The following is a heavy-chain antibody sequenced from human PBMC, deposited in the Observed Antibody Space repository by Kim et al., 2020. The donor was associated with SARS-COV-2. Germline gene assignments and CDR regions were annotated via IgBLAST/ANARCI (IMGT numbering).Heavy chain of an antibody. J-gene: IGHJ4*02. CDR2: ISAYNGNT. V-gene: IGHV1-18*01. CDR1: GYTFTSYG. CDR3: AGASWGYDSSGYDFDY. Sequence: ASVKVSCKASGYTFTSYGISWVRQAPGQGLEWMGWISAYNGNTNYAQKLQGRVTMTTDTSTSTAYMELRSLRSDDTAVYYGAGASWGYDSSGYDFDYWGQGALVAVSS. D-gene: IGHD3-22*01.